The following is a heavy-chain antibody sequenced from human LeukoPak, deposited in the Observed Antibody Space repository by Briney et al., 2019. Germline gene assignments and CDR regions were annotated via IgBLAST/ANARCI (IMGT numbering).Heavy chain of an antibody. CDR1: GFTFSSYF. J-gene: IGHJ4*02. CDR2: VTSGGTT. CDR3: YSMIVVEIRVINDY. D-gene: IGHD3-22*01. V-gene: IGHV3-23*01. Sequence: PGGSLRLSCAASGFTFSSYFMSWVRQAPGKGLEWVSTVTSGGTTYYADSVKGLFTISRDNSKNTLYLQMNSLRAEDTAVYYCYSMIVVEIRVINDYWGQGTLVTVSS.